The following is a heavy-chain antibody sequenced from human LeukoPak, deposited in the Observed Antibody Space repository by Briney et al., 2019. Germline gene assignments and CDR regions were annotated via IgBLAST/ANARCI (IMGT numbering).Heavy chain of an antibody. CDR3: AKAKGIAVAGSFDY. V-gene: IGHV3-30*18. CDR2: ISYDGSNK. J-gene: IGHJ4*02. D-gene: IGHD6-19*01. CDR1: GFTFSSYG. Sequence: QPGRSLRLSCAASGFTFSSYGMHWVRQAPGKGLEWVAVISYDGSNKYYADSVKGRFTISRDNSKNTLYLQMNSLRAEDTAVCYCAKAKGIAVAGSFDYWGQGTLVTVSS.